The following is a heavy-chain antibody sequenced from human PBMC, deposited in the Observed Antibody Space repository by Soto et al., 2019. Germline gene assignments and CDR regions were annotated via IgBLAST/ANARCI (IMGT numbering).Heavy chain of an antibody. V-gene: IGHV4-34*01. CDR3: AKHRPQWLVRENGYYGMDV. CDR2: INHSGST. CDR1: GGSFSGYY. J-gene: IGHJ6*02. D-gene: IGHD6-19*01. Sequence: SETLSLTCAVYGGSFSGYYWSWIRQPPGKGLEWIGEINHSGSTNYNPSLKSRVTISVDTSKNQFSLKLSSVTAADTAVYYCAKHRPQWLVRENGYYGMDVWGQGTPVTVSS.